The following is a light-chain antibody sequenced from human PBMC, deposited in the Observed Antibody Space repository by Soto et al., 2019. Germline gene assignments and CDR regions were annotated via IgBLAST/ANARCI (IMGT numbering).Light chain of an antibody. J-gene: IGKJ5*01. CDR2: GAS. V-gene: IGKV3-15*01. CDR1: QSVSSN. Sequence: IVMTQSPATLSVSPGERATLACRASQSVSSNLAWYQQKPGQAPRLLIYGASTRATGIPARFSGSGSGTEFTLTISSLRSEDFAVYYCQQYNNWPISFGQGTRLES. CDR3: QQYNNWPIS.